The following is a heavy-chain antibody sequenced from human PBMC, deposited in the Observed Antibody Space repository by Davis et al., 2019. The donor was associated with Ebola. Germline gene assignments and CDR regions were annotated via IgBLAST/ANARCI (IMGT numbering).Heavy chain of an antibody. V-gene: IGHV3-30*04. J-gene: IGHJ2*01. CDR1: GFTFSSYA. Sequence: GESLKISCAASGFTFSSYAMHWVRQAPGKGLEWVAVISYDGSNKYYADSVKGRFTISRDNSKNTLYLQMNSLRAENTAVYYCAKEWSWWSWGRGTLVTVSS. CDR3: AKEWSWWS. D-gene: IGHD2-15*01. CDR2: ISYDGSNK.